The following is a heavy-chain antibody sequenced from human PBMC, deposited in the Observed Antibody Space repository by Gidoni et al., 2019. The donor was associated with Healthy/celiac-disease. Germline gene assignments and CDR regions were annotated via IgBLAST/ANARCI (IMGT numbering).Heavy chain of an antibody. J-gene: IGHJ4*02. CDR1: GGSFSGYY. D-gene: IGHD6-19*01. CDR2: INHSGST. CDR3: ARRNTVEQWLAPYLDY. V-gene: IGHV4-34*01. Sequence: QVHLQQLGAGLFKPPETLSLTCAVYGGSFSGYYWSWIRQPPGKGLEWIGEINHSGSTNYNPSLKSRVTISVDTSKNKFSLKLSYGTAADTAVYYCARRNTVEQWLAPYLDYWGQGTLVTVSS.